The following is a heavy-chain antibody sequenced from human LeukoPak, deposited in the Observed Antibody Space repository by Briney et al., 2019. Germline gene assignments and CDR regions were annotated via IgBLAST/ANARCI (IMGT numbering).Heavy chain of an antibody. J-gene: IGHJ5*02. D-gene: IGHD2-2*01. CDR1: GGSISSYY. CDR2: IYTSGST. CDR3: ARNIVVVPAAMGGGWFDP. V-gene: IGHV4-4*07. Sequence: SETLSLTCTVSGGSISSYYWSWIRQPAGKGLEWIGRIYTSGSTNYNPSLKSRVTMSVDTSKYQFSLKLSSVTAADTAVYYCARNIVVVPAAMGGGWFDPWGQGTLVTVSS.